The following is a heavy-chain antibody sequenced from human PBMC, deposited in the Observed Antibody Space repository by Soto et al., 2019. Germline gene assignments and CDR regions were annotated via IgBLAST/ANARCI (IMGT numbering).Heavy chain of an antibody. Sequence: GGALRLSCTTSGFTFGDYALSWVRQAPGKGLEWVGFIRRNAYGGTTDYAASVKGRFTISRDDSKSIAYLQMNSLRTEDTALYYCTRASSLDFDFWGQGTLVTVSS. CDR3: TRASSLDFDF. V-gene: IGHV3-49*04. J-gene: IGHJ4*02. D-gene: IGHD3-16*01. CDR2: IRRNAYGGTT. CDR1: GFTFGDYA.